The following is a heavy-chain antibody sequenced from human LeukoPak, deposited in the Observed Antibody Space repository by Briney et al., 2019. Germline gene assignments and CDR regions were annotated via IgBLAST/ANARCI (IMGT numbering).Heavy chain of an antibody. CDR3: ARERAYYDILPRWFDP. D-gene: IGHD3-9*01. V-gene: IGHV4-61*02. CDR2: IYTSGST. Sequence: SETLSLTCTVSGGSISSGSYYWSWIRQPAEKGLEWIGRIYTSGSTNYNPSLKSRVTISLDTSKNQFSLKLSSVTAADTAVYYCARERAYYDILPRWFDPWGQGTLVTVSS. J-gene: IGHJ5*02. CDR1: GGSISSGSYY.